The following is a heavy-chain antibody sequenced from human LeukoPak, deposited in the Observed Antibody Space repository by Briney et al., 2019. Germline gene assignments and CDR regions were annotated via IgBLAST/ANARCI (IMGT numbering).Heavy chain of an antibody. D-gene: IGHD3-10*01. CDR1: GFTVSSNY. J-gene: IGHJ4*02. Sequence: GGSLRLSCAASGFTVSSNYMSWVRQAPGKGLEWVSSISSSSSYIYYADSVKGRFTISRDNAKNSLYLQMNSLRAEDTAVYYCATRPITMVRGVIVYWGQGTLVTVSS. V-gene: IGHV3-21*01. CDR2: ISSSSSYI. CDR3: ATRPITMVRGVIVY.